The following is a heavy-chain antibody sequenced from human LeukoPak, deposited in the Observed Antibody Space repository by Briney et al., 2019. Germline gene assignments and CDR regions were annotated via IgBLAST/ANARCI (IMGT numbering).Heavy chain of an antibody. CDR3: ARDPRPVAAAGAYFDY. V-gene: IGHV3-21*01. Sequence: QAGGSLRLSCAASGFTFSSYSMNWVRQAPGKGLEWVSSISSSSSYIYYADSEKGRFTISRDNAKNSLYLQMNSLRAEDTAVYYCARDPRPVAAAGAYFDYWGQGTLVTVSS. CDR1: GFTFSSYS. CDR2: ISSSSSYI. J-gene: IGHJ4*02. D-gene: IGHD6-13*01.